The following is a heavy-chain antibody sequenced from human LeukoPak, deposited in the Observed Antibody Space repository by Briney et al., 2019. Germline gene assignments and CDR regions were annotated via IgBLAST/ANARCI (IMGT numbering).Heavy chain of an antibody. D-gene: IGHD5/OR15-5a*01. Sequence: PSETLSLTCTVSGDSISSSYWSWIRQPPGRGLEWIGYIFYTGSTNYNPSLKSRVTMSVDTSKNRFSLNLNSVTAADTAVYYCARRGMAARSTIGNFDIWGQGTMVTVSS. CDR1: GDSISSSY. J-gene: IGHJ3*02. V-gene: IGHV4-59*08. CDR2: IFYTGST. CDR3: ARRGMAARSTIGNFDI.